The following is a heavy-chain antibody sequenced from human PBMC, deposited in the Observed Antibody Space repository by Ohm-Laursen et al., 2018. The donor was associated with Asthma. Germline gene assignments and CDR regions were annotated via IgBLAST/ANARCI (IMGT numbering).Heavy chain of an antibody. CDR2: IIPIFGTA. D-gene: IGHD3-3*01. V-gene: IGHV1-69*01. CDR3: ARPEITIFGVVTHPPYYYYGMDV. CDR1: GGTFSSYA. J-gene: IGHJ6*02. Sequence: GSSVKVSCKASGGTFSSYAISWVRQAPGQGLEWMGGIIPIFGTANYAQKFQGRVTITADESTSTAYMGLSSLRSEDTAVYYCARPEITIFGVVTHPPYYYYGMDVWGQGTTVTVSS.